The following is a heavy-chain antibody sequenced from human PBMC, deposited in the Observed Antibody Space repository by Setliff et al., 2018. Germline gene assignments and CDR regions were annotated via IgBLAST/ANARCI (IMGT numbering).Heavy chain of an antibody. CDR1: GYTLTELS. Sequence: ASVKVSXXVSGYTLTELSMHWVRLAPGKGLEWMGGFDPEDGETIYAQKFQGRFTMTEDTSTDTAYMELSSLRSKDTAVYYCARGYSYGYDSGYYFDYWGQGTLVTVSS. J-gene: IGHJ4*02. V-gene: IGHV1-24*01. CDR2: FDPEDGET. D-gene: IGHD5-18*01. CDR3: ARGYSYGYDSGYYFDY.